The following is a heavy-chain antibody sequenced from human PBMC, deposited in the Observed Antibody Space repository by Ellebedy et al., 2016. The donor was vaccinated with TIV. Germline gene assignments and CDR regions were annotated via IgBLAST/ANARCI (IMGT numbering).Heavy chain of an antibody. CDR2: INHRGTT. CDR1: GGTFSPYF. V-gene: IGHV4-34*01. J-gene: IGHJ3*02. D-gene: IGHD1-7*01. CDR3: ARWNSGVVGLDALDI. Sequence: SETLSLTXAVYGGTFSPYFWTWIRRPPGKGLEWIGEINHRGTTNSNPSLRSRVTISVHTSKQQFSLNLSSVTAADTAIYYCARWNSGVVGLDALDIWGQGKMVTVSS.